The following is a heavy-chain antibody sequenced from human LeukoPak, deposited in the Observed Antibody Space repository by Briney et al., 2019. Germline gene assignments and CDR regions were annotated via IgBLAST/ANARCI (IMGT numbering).Heavy chain of an antibody. Sequence: GGSLRLSCAASGFTFRSYAMNWVRQAPGKGLEWVSAISGSGGSTYYADSVKGRFTISRDNSKNTVYLQMNSLRAEDTAVYYCARDLSLIALTDWGQGTLVTVSS. CDR2: ISGSGGST. CDR3: ARDLSLIALTD. CDR1: GFTFRSYA. J-gene: IGHJ4*02. V-gene: IGHV3-23*01. D-gene: IGHD3-22*01.